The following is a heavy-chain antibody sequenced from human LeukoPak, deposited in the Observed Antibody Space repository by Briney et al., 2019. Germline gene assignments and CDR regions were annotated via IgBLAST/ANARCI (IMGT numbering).Heavy chain of an antibody. J-gene: IGHJ3*02. CDR1: GVSFSGYY. Sequence: SETLSLTCAVYGVSFSGYYWSWLRQPPGKGLEWIGEINHSGSTNYNPSLKSRVTISVDSSKNQFSLKLSSVTAADTAVYYCARGRVVPAAIVMGAFDIWGQGTMVTVSS. CDR2: INHSGST. CDR3: ARGRVVPAAIVMGAFDI. D-gene: IGHD2-2*01. V-gene: IGHV4-34*01.